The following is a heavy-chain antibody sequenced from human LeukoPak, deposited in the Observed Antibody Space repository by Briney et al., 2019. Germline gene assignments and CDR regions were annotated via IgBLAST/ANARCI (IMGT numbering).Heavy chain of an antibody. Sequence: PGGSLRLSCAASGFTFSGYAMSWVRQAPGKGLEWVSAISGSGGSTYYADSVKGRFTISRDNSKNTLYLQMNSLRAEDTAVYYCATFSLGYCSGGSCYGDLFDYWGQGTLVTVSS. D-gene: IGHD2-15*01. CDR3: ATFSLGYCSGGSCYGDLFDY. CDR2: ISGSGGST. J-gene: IGHJ4*02. CDR1: GFTFSGYA. V-gene: IGHV3-23*01.